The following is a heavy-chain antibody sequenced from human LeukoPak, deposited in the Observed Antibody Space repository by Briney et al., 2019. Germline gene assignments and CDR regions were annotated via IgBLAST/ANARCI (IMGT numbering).Heavy chain of an antibody. D-gene: IGHD3-22*01. CDR3: ASVRHDSSGYYPFDY. CDR2: IYYSGST. Sequence: SETLSLTCTVSGGSISSSSYYWGWIRQPPGKGLEWIGSIYYSGSTYYNPSLKSRVTISVDTSKNQFSLKLSSATAADTAVYYCASVRHDSSGYYPFDYWGQGTLVTVSS. J-gene: IGHJ4*02. CDR1: GGSISSSSYY. V-gene: IGHV4-39*01.